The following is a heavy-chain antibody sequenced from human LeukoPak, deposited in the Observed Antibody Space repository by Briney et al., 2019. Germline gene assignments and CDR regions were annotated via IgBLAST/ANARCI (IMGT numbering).Heavy chain of an antibody. D-gene: IGHD6-13*01. V-gene: IGHV3-49*04. J-gene: IGHJ4*02. CDR3: TRDLYSSSWYRDFDY. Sequence: PGRSVRLLCTASGFTFGDYAMSWVRQAPGKGREWVGFIRSKAYGGTTEYAASVKGRFTISRDDSKSIAYLQMNSLKTEDTAVYYCTRDLYSSSWYRDFDYWGQGTLVTVSS. CDR2: IRSKAYGGTT. CDR1: GFTFGDYA.